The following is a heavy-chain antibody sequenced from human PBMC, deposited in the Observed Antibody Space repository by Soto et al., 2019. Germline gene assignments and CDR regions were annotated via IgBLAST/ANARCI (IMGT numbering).Heavy chain of an antibody. CDR1: GGTFSSYA. V-gene: IGHV1-69*13. J-gene: IGHJ4*02. CDR2: IIPIFGKT. D-gene: IGHD3-22*01. CDR3: ARDLLLRIDY. Sequence: GASVKVSCKASGGTFSSYAISWVRQAPGQGLEWMGGIIPIFGKTNYAQKFQGRVTITADASTSTAYMELRSLRSDDTAVYYCARDLLLRIDYWGQGTLVTVSS.